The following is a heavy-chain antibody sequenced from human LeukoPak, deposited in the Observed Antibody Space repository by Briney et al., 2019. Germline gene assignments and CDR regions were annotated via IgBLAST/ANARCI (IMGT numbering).Heavy chain of an antibody. D-gene: IGHD2-15*01. CDR3: ARAKLGYCSGGSCYSMDY. J-gene: IGHJ4*02. CDR1: GFTFSSYG. V-gene: IGHV3-33*01. CDR2: IWYDGSNK. Sequence: GGSLRLSCAASGFTFSSYGMHWVRQAPGKGLEWVAVIWYDGSNKYYADSVKGRFTISRGNSKNTLYLQMNSLRAEDTAVYYCARAKLGYCSGGSCYSMDYWGQGTLVTVSS.